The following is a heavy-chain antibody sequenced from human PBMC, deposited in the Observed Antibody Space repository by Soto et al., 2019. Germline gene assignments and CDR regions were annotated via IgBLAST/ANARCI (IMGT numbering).Heavy chain of an antibody. Sequence: QVQLVESGGGVVQPGRSLRLSCAASGFTFSSYGMHWVRQAPGKGLEWVAVISYDGSNKYYADSVKGRFTISRDNSKNSRYLQMNSRRAEDTAGYYCAKEGVVASATPDFDYWGQGTLGTVGS. J-gene: IGHJ4*02. CDR3: AKEGVVASATPDFDY. V-gene: IGHV3-30*18. CDR1: GFTFSSYG. D-gene: IGHD2-8*02. CDR2: ISYDGSNK.